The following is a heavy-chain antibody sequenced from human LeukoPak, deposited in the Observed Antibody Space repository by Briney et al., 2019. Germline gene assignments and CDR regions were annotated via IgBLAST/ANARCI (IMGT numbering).Heavy chain of an antibody. V-gene: IGHV4-39*01. D-gene: IGHD2-15*01. CDR3: GRAADS. CDR2: HYHNGDT. CDR1: GGLTGSGTYY. Sequence: SGTLSLTCTVSGGLTGSGTYYWGWIRQPPGKGLEWIGSHYHNGDTYYNPSLKSRVTISVDTSKSQFSLRLTSVTAADTAVYFCGRAADSWGQGILVTVSS. J-gene: IGHJ4*02.